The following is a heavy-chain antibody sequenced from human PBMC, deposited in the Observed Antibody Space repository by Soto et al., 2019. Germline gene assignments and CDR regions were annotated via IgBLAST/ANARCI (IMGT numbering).Heavy chain of an antibody. V-gene: IGHV3-48*02. CDR2: ISSSSSTI. J-gene: IGHJ4*02. CDR1: GFTFSNYG. D-gene: IGHD3-9*01. Sequence: EVQLVESGGGLVQPGGSLRLSCAASGFTFSNYGMNWVRQAPGKGLAWVSYISSSSSTIQYADSVKGRFTISRDNAKNSLYLQMNSLRDEDTAVYYCAKGTYYDILTGYYKSGLYFDYWGQGTLVTVSS. CDR3: AKGTYYDILTGYYKSGLYFDY.